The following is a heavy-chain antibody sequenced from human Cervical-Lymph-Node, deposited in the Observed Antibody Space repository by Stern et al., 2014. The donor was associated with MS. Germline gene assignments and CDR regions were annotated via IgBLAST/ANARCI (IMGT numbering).Heavy chain of an antibody. V-gene: IGHV5-51*01. CDR3: ARMSGRCFDY. D-gene: IGHD3-3*01. CDR2: IYPGGVEA. Sequence: VQLVXSGAEVKKPGESLKISCKGSGYSFITYSIGWVRQMPGKGLEWRGVIYPGGVEARYSPSFQGRVTITADKSITAAFLEWSSLKASDTAIYYCARMSGRCFDYWGQGTLVTVSP. CDR1: GYSFITYS. J-gene: IGHJ4*02.